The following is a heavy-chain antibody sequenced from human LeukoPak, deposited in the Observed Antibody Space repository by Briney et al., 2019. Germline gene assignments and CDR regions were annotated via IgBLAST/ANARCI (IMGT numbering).Heavy chain of an antibody. CDR3: ARDPTANDYGDYVFDY. Sequence: GGSLRLSCAASGFTFSSYEMNWVRQAPGKGLEWVSYISSSGSTIYYADSVKGRFTISRDNAKNSLYLQMNSLRAEDTAAYYCARDPTANDYGDYVFDYWGQGTLVTVSS. V-gene: IGHV3-48*03. D-gene: IGHD4-17*01. CDR1: GFTFSSYE. CDR2: ISSSGSTI. J-gene: IGHJ4*02.